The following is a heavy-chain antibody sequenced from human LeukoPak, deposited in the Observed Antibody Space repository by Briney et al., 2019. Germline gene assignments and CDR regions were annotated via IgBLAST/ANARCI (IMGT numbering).Heavy chain of an antibody. CDR2: TSGTGGTT. CDR1: GFHFNFYA. J-gene: IGHJ4*02. D-gene: IGHD4-17*01. Sequence: GGSLRLSCAASGFHFNFYAMTWVRQTPGKGLEWVSSTSGTGGTTYYADSVKGRFTISRDNSKNTLYLQMSSLRAEDTAVYYCVKGGLRGHYFDYWGQGTLVTVSS. CDR3: VKGGLRGHYFDY. V-gene: IGHV3-23*01.